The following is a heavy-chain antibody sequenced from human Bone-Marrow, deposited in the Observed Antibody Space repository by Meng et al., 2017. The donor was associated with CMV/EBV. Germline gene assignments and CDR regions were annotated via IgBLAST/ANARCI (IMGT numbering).Heavy chain of an antibody. CDR3: ARDGSHRSPDYYYYGMDV. D-gene: IGHD1-26*01. J-gene: IGHJ6*02. CDR1: GGTFSSYT. V-gene: IGHV1-18*01. CDR2: ISAYNGNT. Sequence: ASVKVSCKASGGTFSSYTISWVRQAPGQGLEWMGWISAYNGNTNYAQKLQGRVTMTTDTSTSTAYMELRSLRSDDTAVYYCARDGSHRSPDYYYYGMDVWGQGTTVTVSS.